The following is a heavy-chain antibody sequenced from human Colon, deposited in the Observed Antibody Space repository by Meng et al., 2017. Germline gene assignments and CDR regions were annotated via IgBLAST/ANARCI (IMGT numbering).Heavy chain of an antibody. Sequence: QVVPKGSGPWVVMPSWPRSLIVAASGCSSGSSNWVGSVRQPPGKWLVWIGDIYHSGRTNYHPSLKRRVTISVDQSQNQFSLKLSSVTAADTAVYYCASNSAAGVDYWGQGTLVTVSS. CDR2: IYHSGRT. V-gene: IGHV4-4*02. D-gene: IGHD6-13*01. J-gene: IGHJ4*02. CDR1: GCSSGSSNW. CDR3: ASNSAAGVDY.